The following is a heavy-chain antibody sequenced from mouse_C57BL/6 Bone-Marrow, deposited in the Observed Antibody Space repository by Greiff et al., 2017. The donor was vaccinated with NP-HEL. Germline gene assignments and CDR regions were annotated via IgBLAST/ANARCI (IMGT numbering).Heavy chain of an antibody. J-gene: IGHJ2*01. Sequence: QVQLQQSGAELARPGASVKLSCKASGYTFTSYGISWVKQRPGQGLEWIGEIYPRSGNTYYDEKFKGKATLTADKSSSTAYMELHSLTSEDSAVYFCARSWGGTSDYWGQGTTLTVSS. CDR1: GYTFTSYG. CDR3: ARSWGGTSDY. CDR2: IYPRSGNT. V-gene: IGHV1-81*01. D-gene: IGHD4-1*01.